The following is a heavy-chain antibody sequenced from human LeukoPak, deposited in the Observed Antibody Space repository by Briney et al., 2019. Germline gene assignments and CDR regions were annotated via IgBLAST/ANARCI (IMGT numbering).Heavy chain of an antibody. D-gene: IGHD5-18*01. Sequence: GASVKVSCKASGYTFTGYYMHWVRQAPGQGLEWMGWINPNSGGTNYAQKFQGRVTMTRDTSISTAYMELSRPRSDDTAVYYCARDFRAAMVSDWFDPWGQGTLVTVSS. V-gene: IGHV1-2*02. J-gene: IGHJ5*02. CDR2: INPNSGGT. CDR3: ARDFRAAMVSDWFDP. CDR1: GYTFTGYY.